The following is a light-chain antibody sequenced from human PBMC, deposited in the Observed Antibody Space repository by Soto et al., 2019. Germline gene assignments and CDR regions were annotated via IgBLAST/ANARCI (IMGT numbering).Light chain of an antibody. V-gene: IGKV1-39*01. J-gene: IGKJ4*01. CDR2: AAS. CDR3: QQSFVTPLT. Sequence: IEMTQSPSSLSSSVRDRVTFTCRARESISTYLNWYQQIPVEAPKLLIYAASNLQSGVPSRFSGSGSGTDFALTISSLQPEDFATYYCQQSFVTPLTFGGGTKVDIK. CDR1: ESISTY.